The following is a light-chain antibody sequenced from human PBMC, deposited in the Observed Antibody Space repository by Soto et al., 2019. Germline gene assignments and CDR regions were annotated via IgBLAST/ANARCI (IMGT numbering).Light chain of an antibody. CDR1: QSISSW. CDR3: QQYNSKGT. CDR2: DAS. Sequence: DIQMTQAPSTLSSSVGERVSISCRASQSISSWLAWYQQKPGKAPKLLIYDASSLESGVPSRFSGSGSGTEFTLTISSLQPDDFATYYCQQYNSKGTFGQGTKVDIK. J-gene: IGKJ1*01. V-gene: IGKV1-5*01.